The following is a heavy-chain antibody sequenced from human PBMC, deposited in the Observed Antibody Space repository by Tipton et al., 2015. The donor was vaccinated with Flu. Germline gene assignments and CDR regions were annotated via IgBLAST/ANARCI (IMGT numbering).Heavy chain of an antibody. CDR3: ARGPCSGGNCYVKGAFDI. D-gene: IGHD2-15*01. CDR1: GASINRYY. CDR2: THTNGNT. V-gene: IGHV4-4*07. Sequence: TLSLTCNVSGASINRYYWSWIRQSVGKGPEWIGRTHTNGNTNYNSSFGSRLTMSLDTSKSQFSMTLTSVTVADTAVYYCARGPCSGGNCYVKGAFDIWGQGTMVTVSS. J-gene: IGHJ3*02.